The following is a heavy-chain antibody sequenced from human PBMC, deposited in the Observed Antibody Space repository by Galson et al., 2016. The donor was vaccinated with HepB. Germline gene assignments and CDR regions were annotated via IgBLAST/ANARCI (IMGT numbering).Heavy chain of an antibody. Sequence: SETLSLTCSVSGDSVSMYYWSWIRQPPGKAPEWIGYIYYSGSTYFNPSLKSRLSMSVDASKNQFSLQLTSVTAADTAVYYCARDRGAVAATGWFDPWGQGTLVTVSS. D-gene: IGHD6-19*01. V-gene: IGHV4-59*04. CDR3: ARDRGAVAATGWFDP. CDR2: IYYSGST. CDR1: GDSVSMYY. J-gene: IGHJ5*02.